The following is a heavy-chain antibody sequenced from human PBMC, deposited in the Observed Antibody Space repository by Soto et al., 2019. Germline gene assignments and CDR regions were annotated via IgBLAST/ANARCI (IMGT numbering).Heavy chain of an antibody. CDR2: IYYRGST. Sequence: QVQLQESGPGLVKPSQTLSLTCTVSGGSISSGGYYWSWIRQHPGKGLEWIGYIYYRGSTYYNPSLKSRVNISVDTSKNQFSLKVSSVTGADTAVYYCARDGGSWGLGFDYWGQGTLVTVSS. V-gene: IGHV4-31*03. CDR1: GGSISSGGYY. J-gene: IGHJ4*02. CDR3: ARDGGSWGLGFDY. D-gene: IGHD1-26*01.